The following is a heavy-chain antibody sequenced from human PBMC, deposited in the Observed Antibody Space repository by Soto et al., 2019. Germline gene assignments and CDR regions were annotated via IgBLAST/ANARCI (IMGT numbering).Heavy chain of an antibody. CDR3: ARDNRVLQYFD. CDR2: IYNSGST. V-gene: IGHV4-61*01. J-gene: IGHJ4*02. Sequence: SETLSLTCTVSGGSVSSNSYYWSWIRQPPGKGLEWIGYIYNSGSTNYNPSLKSRVTISVDTSKNQSSLKLSSVTAADTAVYYCARDNRVLQYFDWGQGTLVTVSS. D-gene: IGHD3-9*01. CDR1: GGSVSSNSYY.